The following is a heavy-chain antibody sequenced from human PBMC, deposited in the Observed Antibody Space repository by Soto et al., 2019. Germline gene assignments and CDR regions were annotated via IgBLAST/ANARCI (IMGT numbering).Heavy chain of an antibody. CDR1: GGSISSNDYY. CDR3: ARGRYNWNQGAFDI. V-gene: IGHV4-30-4*01. J-gene: IGHJ3*02. Sequence: PSETLSLTCTVSGGSISSNDYYWSWIRQPPGKGLEWIGYIYYSGGTYYNPSLKSRVTISADTSKTQFSLKLTSVTAADTAVYYCARGRYNWNQGAFDIWGQGTVVTVSS. CDR2: IYYSGGT. D-gene: IGHD1-20*01.